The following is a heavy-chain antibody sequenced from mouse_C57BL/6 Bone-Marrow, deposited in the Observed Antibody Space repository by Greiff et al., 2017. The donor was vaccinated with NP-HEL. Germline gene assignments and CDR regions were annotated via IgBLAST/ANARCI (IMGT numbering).Heavy chain of an antibody. CDR2: INPGSGGT. Sequence: VQLQQSGAELVRPGTSVKVSCKASGYAFTNYLIEWVKQRPGQGLEWIGVINPGSGGTNYNEKFKGKATLTADKSSSTAYMQLSSLTSEDSAVYFCASYGSSYEGIAYWGQGTLVTVSA. J-gene: IGHJ3*01. D-gene: IGHD1-1*01. CDR1: GYAFTNYL. CDR3: ASYGSSYEGIAY. V-gene: IGHV1-54*01.